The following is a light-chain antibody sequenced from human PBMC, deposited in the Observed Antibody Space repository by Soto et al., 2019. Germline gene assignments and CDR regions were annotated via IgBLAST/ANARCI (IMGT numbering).Light chain of an antibody. CDR1: SSDVGGHNF. V-gene: IGLV2-14*01. CDR2: EVT. CDR3: NSYTSTFTWV. J-gene: IGLJ2*01. Sequence: QSALTQPASVSGSPGQSITISCTGNSSDVGGHNFVSWYQQHPGKAPKLMIYEVTNRPSGVSDRFSGSKSGNTASLTISGLQAEDEADYYCNSYTSTFTWVFGGGTKLTVL.